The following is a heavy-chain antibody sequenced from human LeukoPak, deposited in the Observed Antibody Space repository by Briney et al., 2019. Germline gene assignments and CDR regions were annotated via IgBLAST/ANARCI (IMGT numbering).Heavy chain of an antibody. CDR3: ARDELQLDY. J-gene: IGHJ4*02. Sequence: SETLSLTCTVSGGSISSSSYYWGWIRQPPGKGLEWIGSIYYSGSTYYNPSLKSRVTISVDTSKNQFSLKLSSVTAADTAVYYCARDELQLDYWGQGTLVTVSS. CDR1: GGSISSSSYY. D-gene: IGHD1-26*01. CDR2: IYYSGST. V-gene: IGHV4-39*07.